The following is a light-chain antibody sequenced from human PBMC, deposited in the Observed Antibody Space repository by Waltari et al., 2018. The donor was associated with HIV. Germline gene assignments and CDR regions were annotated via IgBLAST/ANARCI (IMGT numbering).Light chain of an antibody. CDR3: SFYGGSNILV. J-gene: IGLJ2*01. CDR1: SSDLGVYHS. V-gene: IGLV2-8*01. CDR2: EVS. Sequence: QSALTQPPSASGSPGQSVTISCTGASSDLGVYHSGPWYQQRTGKAPKVIISEVSKRSSGVPNRFSGSTSGNTASLTVSGLQADDEAEYFCSFYGGSNILVFGGGTKLTVL.